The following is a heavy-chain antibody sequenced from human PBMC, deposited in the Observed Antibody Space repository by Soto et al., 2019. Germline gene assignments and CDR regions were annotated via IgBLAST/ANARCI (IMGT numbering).Heavy chain of an antibody. CDR1: GYTFTSYT. D-gene: IGHD3-16*01. CDR3: ARDPGGTAYGMDA. Sequence: ASVKVSCKSSGYTFTSYTLHWVRQAPGQSLEWMGWINTGKGDTKYSQKFQGRVAITRDTSASTAYMELSSLRSEDTAVYFCARDPGGTAYGMDAWGQGTPGTGS. CDR2: INTGKGDT. J-gene: IGHJ6*02. V-gene: IGHV1-3*04.